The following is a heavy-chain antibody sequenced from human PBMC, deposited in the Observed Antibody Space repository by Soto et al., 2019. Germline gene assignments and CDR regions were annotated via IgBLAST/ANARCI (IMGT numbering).Heavy chain of an antibody. CDR1: RGTFNIYA. Sequence: SVKVSCKASRGTFNIYAISWVRQAPGQGLEWMGGTMPIFGMSNYAQKFQDRVTITADESTTTAYMELSSLTSEDTAVYYCARGGYGDPLSYWGQGTPVTVSS. D-gene: IGHD4-17*01. V-gene: IGHV1-69*13. CDR3: ARGGYGDPLSY. CDR2: TMPIFGMS. J-gene: IGHJ4*02.